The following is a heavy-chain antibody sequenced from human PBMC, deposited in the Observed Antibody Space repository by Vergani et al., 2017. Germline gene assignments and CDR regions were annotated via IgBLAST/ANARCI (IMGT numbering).Heavy chain of an antibody. J-gene: IGHJ6*03. CDR3: ARGQVRAAIRLNVGNYMDV. CDR1: GFTFSSYA. V-gene: IGHV3-23*01. Sequence: EVQLLESGGGLVQPGGSLRLSCAASGFTFSSYAMSWVRQAPGKGLGWVSGISGSGGSTYYADSVKGRFTISRDNSKNTLYLQMSSLRAEDTAVYYCARGQVRAAIRLNVGNYMDVWGKGTTVIVSS. D-gene: IGHD2-2*02. CDR2: ISGSGGST.